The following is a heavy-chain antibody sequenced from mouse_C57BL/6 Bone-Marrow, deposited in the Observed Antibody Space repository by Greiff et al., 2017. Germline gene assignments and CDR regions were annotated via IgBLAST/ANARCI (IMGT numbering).Heavy chain of an antibody. Sequence: VHVKQSGAELVRPGASVKLSCTASGFNFKDDYMHWVKQRPEQGLAWIGWIDPENGDTEYASKFTGKATITTDTSSNTAYLQLSSLTSEDTAVYYCTGWLRRRGFDYWGQGTTLTVSS. D-gene: IGHD2-2*01. CDR2: IDPENGDT. J-gene: IGHJ2*01. CDR3: TGWLRRRGFDY. CDR1: GFNFKDDY. V-gene: IGHV14-4*01.